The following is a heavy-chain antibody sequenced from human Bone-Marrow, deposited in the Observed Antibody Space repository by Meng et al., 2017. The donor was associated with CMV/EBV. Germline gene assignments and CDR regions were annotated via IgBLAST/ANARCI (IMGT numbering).Heavy chain of an antibody. J-gene: IGHJ5*02. D-gene: IGHD1-26*01. CDR3: ARTVGATRSDWFDP. V-gene: IGHV4-39*01. CDR1: GGSISSSSYY. Sequence: SETLSLTCTVSGGSISSSSYYWGWSRQPPGKGLEGFVSIYYSGSTYYNPSLQSRVTISVDTSKNQFSLKLSSVTAADKAVYYWARTVGATRSDWFDPWGHGTLVTVSS. CDR2: IYYSGST.